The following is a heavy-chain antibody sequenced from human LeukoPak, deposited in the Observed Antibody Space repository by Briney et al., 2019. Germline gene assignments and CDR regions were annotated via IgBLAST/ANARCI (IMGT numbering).Heavy chain of an antibody. V-gene: IGHV3-74*01. J-gene: IGHJ6*03. Sequence: GGSLRLSCAASGFTFSSYWMHWVRQAPGKGLVWVSRINSDGSSTSYADSVKGRFTISRDNAKNTLYLQMNSLRAEDTAVYYCAPPIPCYGSGSYLNYYYYMDVWGKGTTVTISS. CDR1: GFTFSSYW. D-gene: IGHD3-10*01. CDR3: APPIPCYGSGSYLNYYYYMDV. CDR2: INSDGSST.